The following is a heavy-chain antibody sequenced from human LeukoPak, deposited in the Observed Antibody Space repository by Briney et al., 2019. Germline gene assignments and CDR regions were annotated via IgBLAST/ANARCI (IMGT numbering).Heavy chain of an antibody. D-gene: IGHD3-16*01. Sequence: PSETLSLTCTVSGGSISSSSYYWGWIRQPPGKGLEWIGSIYHSGSTYYNASLKSRVTISVDTSKNQFSLKLSSVTAADTAVYYCARETSQKGAHYMDVWGKGTTITISS. J-gene: IGHJ6*03. CDR1: GGSISSSSYY. V-gene: IGHV4-39*07. CDR3: ARETSQKGAHYMDV. CDR2: IYHSGST.